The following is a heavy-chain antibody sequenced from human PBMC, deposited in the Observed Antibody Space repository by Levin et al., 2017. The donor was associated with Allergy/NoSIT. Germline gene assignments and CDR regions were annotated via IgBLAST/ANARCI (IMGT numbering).Heavy chain of an antibody. Sequence: GESLKISWAASGFTFSNFGIHWGRQAPGKGVEGGSAIWYDGSNKYYRDSVKGRLTISRDNSKNTLYLQMDSLRVEDTAVYYCARDRYSAVAGIDWTHPLDYWGQGTLVTVSS. V-gene: IGHV3-33*01. J-gene: IGHJ4*02. CDR2: IWYDGSNK. CDR1: GFTFSNFG. CDR3: ARDRYSAVAGIDWTHPLDY. D-gene: IGHD6-19*01.